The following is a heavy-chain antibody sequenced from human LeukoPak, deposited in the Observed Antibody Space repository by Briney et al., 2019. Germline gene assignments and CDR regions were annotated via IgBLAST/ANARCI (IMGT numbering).Heavy chain of an antibody. CDR3: ARRSPYYDFWSGKNVDAFDI. D-gene: IGHD3-3*01. J-gene: IGHJ3*02. CDR1: GYTFTSYD. CDR2: MNPNSGNT. V-gene: IGHV1-8*01. Sequence: ASVKVSCKASGYTFTSYDINWVRQATGQGLEWMGWMNPNSGNTGYAQKFQGRVTMTRNTSISTAYMELSSLRSEDTAVYYCARRSPYYDFWSGKNVDAFDIWGQGSMVTVSS.